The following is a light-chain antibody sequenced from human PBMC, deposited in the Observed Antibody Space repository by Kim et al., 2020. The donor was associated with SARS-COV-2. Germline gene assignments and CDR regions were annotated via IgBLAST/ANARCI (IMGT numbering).Light chain of an antibody. CDR2: RAS. CDR3: QQSYAVPLT. CDR1: QSVSKF. J-gene: IGKJ1*01. Sequence: IQMTQSPSSLSASVGDSITITCRASQSVSKFLNWYQHKPGKAPPLLMYRASTLTSGVPSRFSGSGSETDYTLTIGSLQPEDSATYYCQQSYAVPLTFGQGTKVDIK. V-gene: IGKV1-39*01.